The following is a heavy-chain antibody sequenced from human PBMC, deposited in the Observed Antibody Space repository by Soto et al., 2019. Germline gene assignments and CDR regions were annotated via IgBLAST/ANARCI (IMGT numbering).Heavy chain of an antibody. J-gene: IGHJ4*02. Sequence: QVQLQQWGAGLLKPSETLSLTCAVYGGSFSGYYWSWIRQPPGKGLEWIGEINHSGSTNYNPSLKRRXXIXVXXSKDQFSLKLSSVTAADTAVYYCARGTSGGSCYDYWGQGTLVTVSS. CDR2: INHSGST. CDR3: ARGTSGGSCYDY. CDR1: GGSFSGYY. V-gene: IGHV4-34*01. D-gene: IGHD2-15*01.